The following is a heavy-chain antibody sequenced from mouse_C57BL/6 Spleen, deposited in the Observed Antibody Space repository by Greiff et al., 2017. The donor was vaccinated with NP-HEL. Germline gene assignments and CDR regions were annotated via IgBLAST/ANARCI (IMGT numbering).Heavy chain of an antibody. D-gene: IGHD3-2*02. CDR2: IWSGGST. V-gene: IGHV2-2*01. CDR3: ARTAQATYYYAMDY. J-gene: IGHJ4*01. CDR1: GFSLTSYG. Sequence: VKLMESGPGLVQPSQSLSITCTVSGFSLTSYGVHWVRQSPGKGLEWLGVIWSGGSTDYNAAFISRLSISKDNSKSQVFFKMNSLQADDTAIYYCARTAQATYYYAMDYWGQGTSVTVSS.